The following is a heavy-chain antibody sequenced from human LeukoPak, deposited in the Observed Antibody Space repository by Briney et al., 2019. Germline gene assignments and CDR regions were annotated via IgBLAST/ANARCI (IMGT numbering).Heavy chain of an antibody. J-gene: IGHJ4*02. V-gene: IGHV3-23*01. D-gene: IGHD6-19*01. Sequence: GGSLRLSCAASGFTFSSHGMNWVRQAPGKGLEWVSGITGGGTTYYADSVKGRVTISRDNSKNTLYLQMNSLRAEDTAVYYCAKDRHWLALDDWGQATLVTVSS. CDR3: AKDRHWLALDD. CDR2: ITGGGTT. CDR1: GFTFSSHG.